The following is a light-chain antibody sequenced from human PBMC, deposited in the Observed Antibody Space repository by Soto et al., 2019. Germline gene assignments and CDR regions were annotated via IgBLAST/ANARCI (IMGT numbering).Light chain of an antibody. CDR2: TGS. V-gene: IGKV1-12*01. CDR3: QQANRFPLT. J-gene: IGKJ4*01. Sequence: DIQMTQSPSSVSASVGDRVSITCRASQGISNWLAWYQQKPGRAPKLLIYTGSSLQSGVPSRFSGTGSGTDFTLTISSLQPEDVTTYYYQQANRFPLTFGGGTKVEIK. CDR1: QGISNW.